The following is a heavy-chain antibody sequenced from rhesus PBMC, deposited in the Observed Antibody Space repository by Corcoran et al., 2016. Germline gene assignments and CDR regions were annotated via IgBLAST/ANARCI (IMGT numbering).Heavy chain of an antibody. CDR3: ASGLNYGAPNYGLDS. Sequence: QVQLQESGPGLVKPSETLSLTCAVSGSSIISGYGWSWIRQPPGKGLEWIGYIGDNHTPSLKSRVTISKATSENPFSLKLSSVTAADTAVYYCASGLNYGAPNYGLDSWGQGVVVTVSS. V-gene: IGHV4-127*01. CDR2: IGD. CDR1: GSSIISGYG. J-gene: IGHJ6*01. D-gene: IGHD1-26*01.